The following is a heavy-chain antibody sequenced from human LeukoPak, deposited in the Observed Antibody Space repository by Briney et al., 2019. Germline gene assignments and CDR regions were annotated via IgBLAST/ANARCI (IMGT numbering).Heavy chain of an antibody. CDR3: ARDVDSSSEGHFDY. V-gene: IGHV3-48*03. CDR2: ISSSGSTI. Sequence: GGSLRLSCAASGFTFSSYEMNCVRQAPGKGLEWVSYISSSGSTIYYADSVEGRFTISRDNAKNSLYLQMNSLRAEDTAVYYCARDVDSSSEGHFDYWGQGTLVTVSS. J-gene: IGHJ4*02. D-gene: IGHD6-6*01. CDR1: GFTFSSYE.